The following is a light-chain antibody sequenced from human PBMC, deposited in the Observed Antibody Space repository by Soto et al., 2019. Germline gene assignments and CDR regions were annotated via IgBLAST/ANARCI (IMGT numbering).Light chain of an antibody. V-gene: IGKV2-24*01. CDR3: MQVTQPTWT. Sequence: VMTQTPLSSPVTLGQPASISCRSSQSLVHSDGNTYLNWLQQRPGQPPRLLIYKVSNRFFGVPDRFNGSGAGTHFTLKINGVEAEDVGVYYCMQVTQPTWTFGQGTKVAIK. J-gene: IGKJ1*01. CDR1: QSLVHSDGNTY. CDR2: KVS.